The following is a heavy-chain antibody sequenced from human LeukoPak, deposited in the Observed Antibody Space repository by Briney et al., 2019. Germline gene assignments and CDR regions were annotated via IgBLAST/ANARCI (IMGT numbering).Heavy chain of an antibody. J-gene: IGHJ4*02. CDR1: GGSIRSSYYY. Sequence: PSETLSLTCTVSGGSIRSSYYYWGWIRQPPGKGLEWIGSIYDSGSTYYNPSLKSRVTISVDTSKNQFSLKLNSVTAADTAVYYCARVPSTGLDYWGQGTLVTVSS. V-gene: IGHV4-39*01. CDR3: ARVPSTGLDY. D-gene: IGHD2-8*02. CDR2: IYDSGST.